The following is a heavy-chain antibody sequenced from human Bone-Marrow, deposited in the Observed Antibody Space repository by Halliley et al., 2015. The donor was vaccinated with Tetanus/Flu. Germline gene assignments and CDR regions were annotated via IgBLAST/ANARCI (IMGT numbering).Heavy chain of an antibody. J-gene: IGHJ4*02. D-gene: IGHD1-26*01. CDR3: AITTVGAIDY. CDR2: IKTRAEGGTT. V-gene: IGHV3-15*01. Sequence: VGRIKTRAEGGTTDFAPPVKGRFTISRDDSKNTLSLQMNSLTTDDTAVYYCAITTVGAIDYWGQGTLVTVSS.